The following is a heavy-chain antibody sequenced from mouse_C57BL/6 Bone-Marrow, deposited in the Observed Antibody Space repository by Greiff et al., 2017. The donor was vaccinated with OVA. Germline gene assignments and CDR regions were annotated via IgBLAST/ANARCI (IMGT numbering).Heavy chain of an antibody. V-gene: IGHV14-2*01. D-gene: IGHD1-1*01. CDR1: GFNIKDYY. CDR2: IDPEDGET. J-gene: IGHJ2*01. Sequence: EVKLMESGAELVKPGASVKLSCTASGFNIKDYYMHWVKQRTEQGLEWIGRIDPEDGETKYAPQFQGKATITADTSSNTAYLQLSSLTSEDTAVYYCARRYYGSLDYWGQGTTLTVSS. CDR3: ARRYYGSLDY.